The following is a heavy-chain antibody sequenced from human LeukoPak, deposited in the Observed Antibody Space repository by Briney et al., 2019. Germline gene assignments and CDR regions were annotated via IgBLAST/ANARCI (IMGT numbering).Heavy chain of an antibody. Sequence: GGSLRLSCAASGFTVSSNYMSWVRQAPGKGLEWVSVIYSGGSTYYADSVKGRFTISRDNSKNTLYLQMNSLRAEDAAVYYCARDGSSVLRYFDWSYYFDYWGQGTLVTVSS. D-gene: IGHD3-9*01. V-gene: IGHV3-53*01. CDR2: IYSGGST. CDR1: GFTVSSNY. J-gene: IGHJ4*02. CDR3: ARDGSSVLRYFDWSYYFDY.